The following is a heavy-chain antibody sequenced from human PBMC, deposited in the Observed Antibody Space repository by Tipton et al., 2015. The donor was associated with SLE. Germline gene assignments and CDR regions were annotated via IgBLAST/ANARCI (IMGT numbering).Heavy chain of an antibody. CDR3: ARVVNWDWYFDL. J-gene: IGHJ2*01. CDR1: GGSINSGGYS. D-gene: IGHD1-1*01. CDR2: IYHDGST. Sequence: TLSLTCAVSGGSINSGGYSWSWIRQPPGKGLEWIGYIYHDGSTNYNPSLKSRVSISIDTSKNQFSLKLSSVTAADTAVYYCARVVNWDWYFDLWGRGTLVTVSS. V-gene: IGHV4-30-2*01.